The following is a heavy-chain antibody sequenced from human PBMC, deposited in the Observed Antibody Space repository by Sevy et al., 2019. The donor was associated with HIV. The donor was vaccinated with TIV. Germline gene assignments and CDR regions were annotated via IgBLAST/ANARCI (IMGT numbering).Heavy chain of an antibody. D-gene: IGHD6-13*01. CDR1: EFTFNDDF. Sequence: GGSLRLSCVGSEFTFNDDFMTWVRQAPGKGLEWVSSISSRSTYIYYADSVKGRFTISRDNARNFLYLQMNSLRAEDTARYYCVRAIAADGSFWGQGTLVTVSS. CDR3: VRAIAADGSF. V-gene: IGHV3-21*01. J-gene: IGHJ4*02. CDR2: ISSRSTYI.